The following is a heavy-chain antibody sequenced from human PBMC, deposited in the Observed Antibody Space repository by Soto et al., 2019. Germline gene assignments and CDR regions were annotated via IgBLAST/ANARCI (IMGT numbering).Heavy chain of an antibody. Sequence: QVQLLQSGAEVKKPGASVKVSCKASGYTFSGYAISWVRQAPGQGLEWMGWTSAYNGNTNTVQKFQGRVTMTIDTSTSTAYMELRSLRSDDTAVYYCARPSGSYGDYAWSLLSWGQGTLVTVSS. CDR1: GYTFSGYA. CDR3: ARPSGSYGDYAWSLLS. J-gene: IGHJ5*02. D-gene: IGHD4-17*01. CDR2: TSAYNGNT. V-gene: IGHV1-18*01.